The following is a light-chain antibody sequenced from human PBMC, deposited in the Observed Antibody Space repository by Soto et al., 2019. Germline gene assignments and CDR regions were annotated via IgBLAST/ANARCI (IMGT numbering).Light chain of an antibody. J-gene: IGLJ3*02. V-gene: IGLV2-14*01. Sequence: QSALTQPASVSGSPGQSITISCTGTSIDLGGYKYVSWYQHHPGKAPKLIIYEVTNRPSGVSSRFSGSKSGNTPSLTISGLQAEDEADYYCSTYTSTNTWVFGGGTKLTVL. CDR2: EVT. CDR1: SIDLGGYKY. CDR3: STYTSTNTWV.